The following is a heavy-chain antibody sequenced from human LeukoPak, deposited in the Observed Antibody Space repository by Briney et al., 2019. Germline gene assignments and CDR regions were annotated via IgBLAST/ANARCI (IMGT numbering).Heavy chain of an antibody. CDR1: GGSISSYY. CDR2: IYYSGST. J-gene: IGHJ4*02. V-gene: IGHV4-59*12. CDR3: ARELKAQLWLRDY. D-gene: IGHD5-18*01. Sequence: SETLSLTCTVSGGSISSYYWSWIRQPPGKGLEWIGYIYYSGSTNYNPSLKSRVTISVDTSKNQFSLKLSSVTAADTAVYYCARELKAQLWLRDYWGQGTLVTVSS.